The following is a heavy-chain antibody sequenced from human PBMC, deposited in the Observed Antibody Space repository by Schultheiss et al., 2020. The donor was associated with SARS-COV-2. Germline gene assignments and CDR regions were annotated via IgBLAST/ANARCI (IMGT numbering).Heavy chain of an antibody. J-gene: IGHJ5*02. CDR2: ISGSGGST. D-gene: IGHD5-12*01. Sequence: GESLKISCAVSGFTFSSYTMNWVRQAPGKGLEWVSAISGSGGSTYYADSVKGRFTISRDNSKNTLYLQMNSLRAEDTAVYYCARERGYSGYDLVAWGQGTLVTVSS. V-gene: IGHV3-23*01. CDR3: ARERGYSGYDLVA. CDR1: GFTFSSYT.